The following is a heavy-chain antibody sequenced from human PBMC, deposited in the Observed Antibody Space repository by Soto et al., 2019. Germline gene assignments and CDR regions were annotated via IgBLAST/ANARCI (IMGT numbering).Heavy chain of an antibody. CDR3: ARLARYFDSRLLGSYFDY. Sequence: SETLSLTCTVSGGSISSYYWSWIRQPAGKGLEWIGYIYYSGSTNYNPSLKSRVTISVDTSRNQFSLKLSSVTAADTAVYYCARLARYFDSRLLGSYFDYWGQGTLVTVSS. V-gene: IGHV4-59*01. CDR2: IYYSGST. CDR1: GGSISSYY. D-gene: IGHD3-9*01. J-gene: IGHJ4*02.